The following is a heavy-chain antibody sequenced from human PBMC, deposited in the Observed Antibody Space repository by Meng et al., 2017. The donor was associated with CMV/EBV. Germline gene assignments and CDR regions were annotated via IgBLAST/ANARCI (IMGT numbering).Heavy chain of an antibody. CDR1: GYTFTGYY. Sequence: SVKVSCKASGYTFTGYYMHWVRQAPGQGLEWMGGIIPTLGIANYAQKFQGRVTITTDESTSTAYMELSSLRSEDTAVYYCAREGQSGVPAAIYGFWFDPWGQGTLVTVSS. V-gene: IGHV1-69*10. D-gene: IGHD2-2*02. J-gene: IGHJ5*02. CDR3: AREGQSGVPAAIYGFWFDP. CDR2: IIPTLGIA.